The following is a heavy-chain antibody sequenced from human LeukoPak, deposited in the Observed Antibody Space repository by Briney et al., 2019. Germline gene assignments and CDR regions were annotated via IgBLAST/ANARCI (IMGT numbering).Heavy chain of an antibody. CDR1: GGTFSSYA. CDR2: IIPIFGTA. V-gene: IGHV1-69*13. J-gene: IGHJ5*02. CDR3: AREGGHVEMATIYSPSWFDP. D-gene: IGHD5-24*01. Sequence: ASVKVSCKASGGTFSSYAISWVRQAPGQGLEWMGGIIPIFGTANYAQKFQGRVTITADESTSTAYMELSSLRSEDTAVYYCAREGGHVEMATIYSPSWFDPWGQGTLVTVSS.